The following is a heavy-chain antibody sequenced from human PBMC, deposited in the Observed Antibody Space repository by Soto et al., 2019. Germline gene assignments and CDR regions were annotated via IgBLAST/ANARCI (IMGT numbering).Heavy chain of an antibody. D-gene: IGHD2-15*01. V-gene: IGHV3-74*01. J-gene: IGHJ4*02. CDR1: GFTFSSYW. Sequence: WGSLRLSCASSGFTFSSYWMHWVRQAPGKGLVWVSRINSDGSSTSYADSVKGRFTISRDNAKNTLYLQMNSLRAEDTAVYYCARTSLVVAAATRQDYWGQGTLVTVSS. CDR3: ARTSLVVAAATRQDY. CDR2: INSDGSST.